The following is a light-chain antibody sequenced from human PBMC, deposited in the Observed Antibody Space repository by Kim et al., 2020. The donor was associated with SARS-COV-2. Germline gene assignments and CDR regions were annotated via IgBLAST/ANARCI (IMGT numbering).Light chain of an antibody. CDR3: QVWDNSVI. J-gene: IGLJ2*01. V-gene: IGLV3-9*01. Sequence: SYELTQPLSVSVALGQTASISCGGDNIGTKHVQWYQQKAGQAPMLVIYRDNNRPSGIPERFSGSNSGNTATLTISVAHVGVEAEYYCQVWDNSVIFGGGT. CDR1: NIGTKH. CDR2: RDN.